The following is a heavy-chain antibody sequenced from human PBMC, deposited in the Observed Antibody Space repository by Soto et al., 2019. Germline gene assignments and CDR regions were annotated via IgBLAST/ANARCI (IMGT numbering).Heavy chain of an antibody. CDR1: GFTFSSYS. V-gene: IGHV3-21*01. J-gene: IGHJ4*02. CDR2: ISSSSSYI. D-gene: IGHD3-10*01. Sequence: GGSLRLSCAASGFTFSSYSMNWVRQAPGKGLEWVSSISSSSSYIYYADSVKGRFTISRDNAKNSLYLQMNSLRAEDTAVYYCAGDRDYGSGSPVDYWGQGTLVTVSS. CDR3: AGDRDYGSGSPVDY.